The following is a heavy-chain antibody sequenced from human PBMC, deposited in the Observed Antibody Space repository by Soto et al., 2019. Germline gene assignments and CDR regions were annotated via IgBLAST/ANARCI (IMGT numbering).Heavy chain of an antibody. CDR1: GFTFSNYW. CDR2: IKQDGSES. D-gene: IGHD2-21*01. V-gene: IGHV3-7*01. Sequence: PGGSLRLSCAASGFTFSNYWMSWVRQAPGKGLEWVANIKQDGSESNYADSVKGRFTISRDNAENSLYLQMTSLRAEDTAVYYCASARHIGPWGHGTLVTVSS. J-gene: IGHJ5*02. CDR3: ASARHIGP.